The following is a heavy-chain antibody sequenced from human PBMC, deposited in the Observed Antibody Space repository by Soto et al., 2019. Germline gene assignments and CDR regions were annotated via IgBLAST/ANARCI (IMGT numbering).Heavy chain of an antibody. D-gene: IGHD2-2*01. J-gene: IGHJ5*01. CDR2: INPNNYDK. CDR1: GYALINYG. V-gene: IGHV1-18*04. Sequence: ASVKVSCKASGYALINYGISWWRQAPGQGPEWLGWINPNNYDKNVAQKFQDRVTVTKDTSTSTAYMELKSLRSDDSAKNYCPRAPLGGPYCTTSSCYASWG. CDR3: PRAPLGGPYCTTSSCYAS.